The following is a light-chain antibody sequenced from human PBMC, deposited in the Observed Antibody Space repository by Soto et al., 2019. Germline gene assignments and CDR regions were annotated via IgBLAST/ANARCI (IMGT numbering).Light chain of an antibody. CDR3: QHYGSSPPWT. CDR2: GAF. CDR1: QSVSDNY. V-gene: IGKV3-20*01. J-gene: IGKJ1*01. Sequence: VLTQSPGTLSLSPGERATLSCRASQSVSDNYLAWYQQKPGQAPRLLIYGAFTMATGIPDRFSGSGSGTDFSLTISRLEPEDFAVYYCQHYGSSPPWTFGQGTSVEIK.